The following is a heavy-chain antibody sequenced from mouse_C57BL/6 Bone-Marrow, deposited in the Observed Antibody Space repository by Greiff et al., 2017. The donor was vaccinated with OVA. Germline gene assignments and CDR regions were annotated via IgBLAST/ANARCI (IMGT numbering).Heavy chain of an antibody. J-gene: IGHJ2*01. CDR2: IDTNSGGT. Sequence: QVQLQQPGAELVKPGASVKLSCKASGYTFTSYWMHWVKQRPGRGLEWIGRIDTNSGGTKYNETFTRKATLTVDKPSSTANMLLSSRTSEDSAVYYCARGGELLRYFDDWGQGTTLTVSS. V-gene: IGHV1-72*01. CDR3: ARGGELLRYFDD. CDR1: GYTFTSYW. D-gene: IGHD1-1*01.